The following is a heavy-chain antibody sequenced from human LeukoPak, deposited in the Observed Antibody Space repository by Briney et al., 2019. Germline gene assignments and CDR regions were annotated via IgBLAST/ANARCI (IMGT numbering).Heavy chain of an antibody. D-gene: IGHD2-2*01. V-gene: IGHV1-18*01. CDR3: ARVDVVVPAARIDY. Sequence: ASVKVSCKASGYTFTSYGISWVRQAPGQGREWMGWISAYNGNTNYAQKLQGRVTMTTDTSTSTAYMELRSLRSDDTAVYYCARVDVVVPAARIDYWGQGTLVTVSS. CDR1: GYTFTSYG. J-gene: IGHJ4*02. CDR2: ISAYNGNT.